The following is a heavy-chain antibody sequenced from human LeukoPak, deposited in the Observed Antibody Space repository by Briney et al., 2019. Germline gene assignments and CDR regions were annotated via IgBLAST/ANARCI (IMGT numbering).Heavy chain of an antibody. J-gene: IGHJ4*02. CDR3: AKEASFNWDDPHFDY. D-gene: IGHD1-20*01. V-gene: IGHV3-23*01. Sequence: GGSLRLSCAASGFAFSSYAMSWVRQAPGKGLEWVSSISGSGLTTYYAASVKGRFTISRDNSKSTLYLQMNSLRAEDTAVYYCAKEASFNWDDPHFDYWGQGTLVTVSS. CDR1: GFAFSSYA. CDR2: ISGSGLTT.